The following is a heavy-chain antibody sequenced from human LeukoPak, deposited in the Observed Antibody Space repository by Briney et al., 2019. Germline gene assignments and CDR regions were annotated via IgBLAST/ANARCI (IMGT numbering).Heavy chain of an antibody. Sequence: GPVKVSCKASGYTFTSYGISWVRQAPGQGLEWMGWISAYNGNTNYAQKLQGRVTMTTDTSTSTAYMELRSLRSDDTAVYYCARDLAVTAYYYYMDVWGKGTTVTVSS. CDR3: ARDLAVTAYYYYMDV. CDR2: ISAYNGNT. D-gene: IGHD4-11*01. J-gene: IGHJ6*03. V-gene: IGHV1-18*01. CDR1: GYTFTSYG.